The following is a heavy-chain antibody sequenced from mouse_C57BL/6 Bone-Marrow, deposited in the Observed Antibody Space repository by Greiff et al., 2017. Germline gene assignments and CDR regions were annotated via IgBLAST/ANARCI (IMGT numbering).Heavy chain of an antibody. CDR1: GYTFTSYW. CDR3: ARRGRHFGY. D-gene: IGHD6-1*01. V-gene: IGHV1-72*01. J-gene: IGHJ2*01. Sequence: QVQLQQPGAELVKPGASVKLSCKASGYTFTSYWMHWVKQRPGRGLEWIGRIDPNSGGTKYNEKFKSKATLTVDKPSSTAYSQLSSLTSEDTAVYYCARRGRHFGYWGQGTTLTVSS. CDR2: IDPNSGGT.